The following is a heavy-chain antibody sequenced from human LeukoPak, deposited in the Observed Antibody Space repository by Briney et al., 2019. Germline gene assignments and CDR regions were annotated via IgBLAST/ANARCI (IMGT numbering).Heavy chain of an antibody. CDR1: GGSVSSGSYY. V-gene: IGHV4-31*03. D-gene: IGHD3-22*01. Sequence: KTSETLSLTCTVSGGSVSSGSYYCTWIRQPPGKGLEWIGYIYYSGSTYYNPSLKSRVIISVDTSKNQFSLKLSSVTAADTAVYYCARGKYYYDSSGYYFPDAFDIWGQGTMVTVSS. J-gene: IGHJ3*02. CDR2: IYYSGST. CDR3: ARGKYYYDSSGYYFPDAFDI.